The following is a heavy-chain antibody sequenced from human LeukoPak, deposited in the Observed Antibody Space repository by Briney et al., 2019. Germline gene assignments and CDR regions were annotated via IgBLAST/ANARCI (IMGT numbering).Heavy chain of an antibody. D-gene: IGHD3-9*01. CDR3: ARAGGLRYFYFDY. J-gene: IGHJ4*02. CDR2: IYYSGST. V-gene: IGHV4-59*01. Sequence: SETLSLTCTVSGGSISGYYWSWIRQPPGKGLEWIGYIYYSGSTNYNPSLKSRVTISVDTSKNQFSLKLSSVTAADTAVYYCARAGGLRYFYFDYWGQGTLVTVSS. CDR1: GGSISGYY.